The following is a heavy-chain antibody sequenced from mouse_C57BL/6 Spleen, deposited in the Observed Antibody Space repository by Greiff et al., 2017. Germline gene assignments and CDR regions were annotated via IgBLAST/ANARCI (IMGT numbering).Heavy chain of an antibody. CDR3: TRRSSTGSSYFDY. D-gene: IGHD1-1*01. V-gene: IGHV1-15*01. J-gene: IGHJ2*01. Sequence: QVHVKQSGAELVRPGASVTLSCKASGYTFTDYEMHWVKQTPVHGLEWIGAIDPETGGTAYNQKFKGKAILTADKSSSTAYMELRSLTSEDSAVYYCTRRSSTGSSYFDYWGQGTTLTVSS. CDR1: GYTFTDYE. CDR2: IDPETGGT.